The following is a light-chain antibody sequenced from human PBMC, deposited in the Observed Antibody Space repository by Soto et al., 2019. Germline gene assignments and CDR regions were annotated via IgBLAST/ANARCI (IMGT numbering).Light chain of an antibody. V-gene: IGKV3-20*01. Sequence: EIVLTQSPGTLSLSPGEGATLSCRASQSVSSTYLAWYQQKPGQAPRLLIYGASSRATGIPDRFSGSGSGTDFTLSISRLEPEDFAVDYCKKYGSPPRPLGQGTKLEIK. CDR2: GAS. J-gene: IGKJ2*01. CDR3: KKYGSPPRP. CDR1: QSVSSTY.